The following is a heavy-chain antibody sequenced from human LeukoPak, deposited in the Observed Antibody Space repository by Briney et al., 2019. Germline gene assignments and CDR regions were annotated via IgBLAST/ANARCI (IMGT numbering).Heavy chain of an antibody. V-gene: IGHV4-39*01. J-gene: IGHJ4*02. CDR2: IYYSGST. Sequence: SETLSLTCTVSGVSISSSSYYWGWIRQPPGKGLEWIGSIYYSGSTNYNPSLKSRVTISVDTSKNQFSLKLSSVTAADTAIYYCARHPPRGITGTPSAFDYWGQGTLVTVSS. CDR1: GVSISSSSYY. D-gene: IGHD1-7*01. CDR3: ARHPPRGITGTPSAFDY.